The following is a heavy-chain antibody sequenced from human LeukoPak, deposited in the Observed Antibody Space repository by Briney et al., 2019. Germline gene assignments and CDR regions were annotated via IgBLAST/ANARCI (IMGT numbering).Heavy chain of an antibody. CDR2: IYYSGST. V-gene: IGHV4-31*03. D-gene: IGHD6-13*01. Sequence: SETLSLTCTVSGGSISSGGYYWSWIRQHPGKGLEWIGYIYYSGSTYYNPSLKSRVTISVDTSKSQFSLKLSSVTAADTAVYYCARDQGYSSSWSLYNWFDPWGQGTLVTVSS. CDR3: ARDQGYSSSWSLYNWFDP. J-gene: IGHJ5*02. CDR1: GGSISSGGYY.